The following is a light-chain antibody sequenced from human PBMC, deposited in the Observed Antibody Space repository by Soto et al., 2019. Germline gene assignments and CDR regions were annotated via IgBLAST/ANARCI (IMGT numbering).Light chain of an antibody. V-gene: IGKV2-28*01. J-gene: IGKJ1*01. CDR2: LGS. CDR1: QSLLHRSGYHY. CDR3: LHALQPPPA. Sequence: DIVLTQSPLSLPVTPGEPASISCTSSQSLLHRSGYHYLDWYLQKPGQSPQLLIYLGSNRATGVPDRFSGSGSGTEFTLKISRVEAEDVGVYYWLHALQPPPAFGQGTKVEIK.